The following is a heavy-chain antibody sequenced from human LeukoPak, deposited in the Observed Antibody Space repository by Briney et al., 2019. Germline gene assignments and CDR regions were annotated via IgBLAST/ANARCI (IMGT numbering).Heavy chain of an antibody. Sequence: SETLSLTCTVSGGSISSSSYYWGWIRQPPGKGLEWIGSIYYSGSTYYNPSLKSRVTISVDTSKNQFSLKLSSVTAADTAVYYCARGNSGSYRGSLDYWGQGTLVTVSS. D-gene: IGHD1-26*01. V-gene: IGHV4-39*01. J-gene: IGHJ4*02. CDR1: GGSISSSSYY. CDR2: IYYSGST. CDR3: ARGNSGSYRGSLDY.